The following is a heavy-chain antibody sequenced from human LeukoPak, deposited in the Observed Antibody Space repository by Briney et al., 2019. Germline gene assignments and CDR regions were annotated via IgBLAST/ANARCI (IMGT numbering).Heavy chain of an antibody. V-gene: IGHV3-74*01. CDR1: GFTFSTSW. CDR2: INDDGSRT. J-gene: IGHJ4*02. Sequence: PGGPLRLSCAASGFTFSTSWMHWVRHVPGRGLVWVSRINDDGSRTNYADSVKGRFTISRDNAKNTLYLQMNSLRAEDTAVYYCARALGSPLDYWGQGTLVTVSS. CDR3: ARALGSPLDY. D-gene: IGHD1-26*01.